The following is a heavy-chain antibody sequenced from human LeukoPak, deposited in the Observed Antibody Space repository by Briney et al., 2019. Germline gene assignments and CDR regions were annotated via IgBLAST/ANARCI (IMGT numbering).Heavy chain of an antibody. CDR2: IYYSGST. CDR1: GGSISSYY. V-gene: IGHV4-59*12. J-gene: IGHJ5*02. CDR3: ARALDDYVWGSYRYSWFDP. D-gene: IGHD3-16*02. Sequence: PSETLSLTCTVSGGSISSYYWSWIRQPPGKGLEWIGYIYYSGSTNYNPSLKSRVTISVDTSKNQFSLKLSSVTAADTAVYYCARALDDYVWGSYRYSWFDPWGQGTLVTVSS.